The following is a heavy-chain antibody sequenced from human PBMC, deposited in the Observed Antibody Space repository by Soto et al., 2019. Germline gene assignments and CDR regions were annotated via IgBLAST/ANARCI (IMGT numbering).Heavy chain of an antibody. Sequence: ASVKVSCKASGYTFTGYYMHWVRQAPGQGLEWMGWINPNSGDTNYAQKFQGRVTMSGDTSIITAYMELSRLRYDDTAVYYCARGWNIVAAVTNNWFDPWGQGTLVTVSS. CDR1: GYTFTGYY. CDR3: ARGWNIVAAVTNNWFDP. D-gene: IGHD1-26*01. CDR2: INPNSGDT. V-gene: IGHV1-2*02. J-gene: IGHJ5*02.